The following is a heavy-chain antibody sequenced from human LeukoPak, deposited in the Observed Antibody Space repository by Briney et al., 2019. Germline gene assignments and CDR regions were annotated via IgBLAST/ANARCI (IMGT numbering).Heavy chain of an antibody. Sequence: ASVKVSCKASGYTFTSYGISWVRQAPGQGLEWMGWISAYNGNTNYAQKLQGRVTMTTDTSTSTAYMELRSLRSDDTAVYYCARGRITIFGVVGGWFDPWGQGTLVSISS. D-gene: IGHD3-3*01. CDR2: ISAYNGNT. CDR3: ARGRITIFGVVGGWFDP. V-gene: IGHV1-18*01. J-gene: IGHJ5*02. CDR1: GYTFTSYG.